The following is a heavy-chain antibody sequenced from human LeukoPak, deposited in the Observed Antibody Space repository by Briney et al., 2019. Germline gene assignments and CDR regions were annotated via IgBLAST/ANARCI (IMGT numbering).Heavy chain of an antibody. Sequence: GGSLRLSCAVSGFRVTNDYMNWVRQAPGKGLEWVSIIYSGGSTYYADSVKGRFTISRDSSNNTLFLQMTNLRADDSGLYYCATDVRSSPLGFWGHGTLVTVSS. CDR3: ATDVRSSPLGF. D-gene: IGHD6-13*01. V-gene: IGHV3-66*01. CDR1: GFRVTNDY. CDR2: IYSGGST. J-gene: IGHJ4*01.